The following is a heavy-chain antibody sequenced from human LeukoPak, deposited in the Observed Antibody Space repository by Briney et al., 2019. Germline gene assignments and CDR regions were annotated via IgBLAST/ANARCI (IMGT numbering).Heavy chain of an antibody. Sequence: ASVKVSCKASGYTFTSYGISWVRQAPGQGLEWMGWISAYNGNTNYAQKLQGRVTMTTDTSTSTAYMELRSLRSDDTAVYYCARDRRKGILWFGEGLGYWGQGTLVTVSS. CDR3: ARDRRKGILWFGEGLGY. CDR1: GYTFTSYG. V-gene: IGHV1-18*01. D-gene: IGHD3-10*01. J-gene: IGHJ4*02. CDR2: ISAYNGNT.